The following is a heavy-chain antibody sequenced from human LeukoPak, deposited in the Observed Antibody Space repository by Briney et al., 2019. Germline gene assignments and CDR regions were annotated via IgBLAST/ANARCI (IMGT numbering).Heavy chain of an antibody. J-gene: IGHJ4*02. CDR3: AAPDYDILTGYSVDFDY. CDR1: GFTFSSYA. D-gene: IGHD3-9*01. Sequence: GGSLRLSCAASGFTFSSYAMSWVRQAPGKGLEWVSAISGSGGSTYYADSVKGRFTIPRDNSKNTLYLQMNSLRAEDTAVYYCAAPDYDILTGYSVDFDYWGQGTLVTVSS. CDR2: ISGSGGST. V-gene: IGHV3-23*01.